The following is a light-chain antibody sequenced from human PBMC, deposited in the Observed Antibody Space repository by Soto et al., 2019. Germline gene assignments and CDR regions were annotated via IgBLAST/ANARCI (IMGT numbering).Light chain of an antibody. V-gene: IGKV4-1*01. J-gene: IGKJ1*01. CDR1: QSVLYSSNNKNY. CDR2: WAS. Sequence: DIVMTQSPDSLAVSLGERATINCKSSQSVLYSSNNKNYLAWYQQKPGQPPKLLIYWASTRESGVPDRFSGSGSGTDFTLTISSLQAEDGAVYYCQQYDSTPQTFGQGTKVEI. CDR3: QQYDSTPQT.